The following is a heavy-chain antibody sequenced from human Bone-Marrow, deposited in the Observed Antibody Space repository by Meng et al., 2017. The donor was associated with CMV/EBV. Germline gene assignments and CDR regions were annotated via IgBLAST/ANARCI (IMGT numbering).Heavy chain of an antibody. Sequence: GESLKIPCAASGFTFSSYSMHWVRQVPGQGLEWVAVISYDGSNKYYADSVRGRFTISRDNSKNMLYLQMNSLRAEDTAVYYCAKGNERWLQWGYWGQGTLVTVAS. D-gene: IGHD5-24*01. J-gene: IGHJ4*02. CDR1: GFTFSSYS. CDR3: AKGNERWLQWGY. CDR2: ISYDGSNK. V-gene: IGHV3-30*04.